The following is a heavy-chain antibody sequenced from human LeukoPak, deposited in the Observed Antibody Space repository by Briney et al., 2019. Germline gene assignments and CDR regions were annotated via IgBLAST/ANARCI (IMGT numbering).Heavy chain of an antibody. V-gene: IGHV1-18*01. J-gene: IGHJ4*02. CDR3: ARGVTTATDDFFDY. CDR2: ISTYNGNT. Sequence: GASVEVSCKASGYTFTNYGISWVRQAPGQGLEWMGWISTYNGNTNYAQKLQGRVTMTTDTSTSTAYMELRSLRSDDTAVYYCARGVTTATDDFFDYWGQGTLVTVSS. D-gene: IGHD4-17*01. CDR1: GYTFTNYG.